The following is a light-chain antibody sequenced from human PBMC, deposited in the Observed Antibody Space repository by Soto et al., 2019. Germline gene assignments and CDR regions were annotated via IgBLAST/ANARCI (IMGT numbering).Light chain of an antibody. CDR2: GTS. J-gene: IGKJ5*01. CDR1: QSVSSTY. CDR3: QQYGSPPIT. V-gene: IGKV3-20*01. Sequence: EVVLTQSPATLSLSPGDRATLSCRASQSVSSTYLAWYQQQPGQAPRLLMSGTSNRATGTPDRFSGSGSGTDFTLTISRLEPEDFAVYYCQQYGSPPITFGQGTRLEIK.